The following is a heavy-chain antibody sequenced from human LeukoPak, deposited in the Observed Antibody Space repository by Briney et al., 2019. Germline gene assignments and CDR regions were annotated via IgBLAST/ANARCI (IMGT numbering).Heavy chain of an antibody. Sequence: GGSLRLSCAASGFTFSSYWMSWVRQAPGKGLEWVANIKQDGSEKYYVDSVKGRFTISRDNAKNSLYLEMNSLRTEDTAVYYCAREWGRGVPAAMSAPSDWGQGILVTVSS. D-gene: IGHD2-2*01. J-gene: IGHJ4*02. V-gene: IGHV3-7*01. CDR1: GFTFSSYW. CDR2: IKQDGSEK. CDR3: AREWGRGVPAAMSAPSD.